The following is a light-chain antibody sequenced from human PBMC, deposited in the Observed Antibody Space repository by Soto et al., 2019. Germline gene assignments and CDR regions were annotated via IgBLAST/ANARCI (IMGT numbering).Light chain of an antibody. CDR3: PQYNGLIT. V-gene: IGKV1-5*03. CDR1: QTISSW. Sequence: EIQMAESASTVAGSGGGSVNINCRASQTISSWLAWYQQKPGKAPKLLIYKASNLNSEVPSRFSGSGSGTDFTLPLSRLQPDDFAPYYCPQYNGLITFGQGTRLEIK. CDR2: KAS. J-gene: IGKJ5*01.